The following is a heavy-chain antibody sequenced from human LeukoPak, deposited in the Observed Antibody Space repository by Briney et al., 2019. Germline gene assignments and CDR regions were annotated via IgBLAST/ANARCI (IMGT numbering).Heavy chain of an antibody. D-gene: IGHD4-23*01. CDR3: ARIRYIDGGNSVGRYYFDY. J-gene: IGHJ4*02. Sequence: SGPALVKPTQTLTLTCTFSGFSLSTSGMCVSWIRQPPGKALEWLARIDWDDDKYYSTSLKTRLTISKDTSKSQVVLTMTNMDPVDTATYYCARIRYIDGGNSVGRYYFDYWGQGTLVTVSS. CDR2: IDWDDDK. CDR1: GFSLSTSGMC. V-gene: IGHV2-70*11.